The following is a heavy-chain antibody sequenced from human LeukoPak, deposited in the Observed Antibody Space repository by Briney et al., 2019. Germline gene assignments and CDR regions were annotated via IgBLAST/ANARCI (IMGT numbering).Heavy chain of an antibody. CDR2: IKQDGSEK. V-gene: IGHV3-7*01. CDR1: GFTFSSYW. CDR3: ARDAPRGSYAFDI. D-gene: IGHD1-26*01. Sequence: PGGSLRLSCAASGFTFSSYWMSWVRQAPGKGLEWVTNIKQDGSEKYYVDSVKGRFTISRDNAKNSLYLQMNSLRAEDTAVYYCARDAPRGSYAFDIWGQGTMVTVSS. J-gene: IGHJ3*02.